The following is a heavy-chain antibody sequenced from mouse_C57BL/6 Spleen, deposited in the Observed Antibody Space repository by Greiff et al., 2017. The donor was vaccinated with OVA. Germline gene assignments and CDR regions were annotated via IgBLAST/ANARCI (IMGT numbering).Heavy chain of an antibody. J-gene: IGHJ2*01. CDR3: ARTSGSFDY. Sequence: VKLQESGPELVKPGASVKISCKASGYAFSSSWMNWVKQRPGTGLEWIGRIYPGDGDTTYNGKFKGKATLTADKSSSTAYMQLISLTSEDSAVYFCARTSGSFDYWGQGTTLTVSS. V-gene: IGHV1-82*01. CDR1: GYAFSSSW. CDR2: IYPGDGDT. D-gene: IGHD1-2*01.